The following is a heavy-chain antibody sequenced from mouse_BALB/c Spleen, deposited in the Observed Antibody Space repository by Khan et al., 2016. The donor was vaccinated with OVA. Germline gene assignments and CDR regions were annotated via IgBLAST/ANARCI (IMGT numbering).Heavy chain of an antibody. CDR2: ISSTGVT. Sequence: EVQLVESGPGLVKPSQSLSLTCTVTGYSITSDYAWNWIRQFPGNKLEWMGYISSTGVTSYNPSLKSRISVTRNPSKNQFFLQLKSVTTEETATYYCARSLYYSFGYALDCWGRGTSVTVSS. J-gene: IGHJ4*01. V-gene: IGHV3-2*02. CDR1: GYSITSDYA. CDR3: ARSLYYSFGYALDC. D-gene: IGHD2-12*01.